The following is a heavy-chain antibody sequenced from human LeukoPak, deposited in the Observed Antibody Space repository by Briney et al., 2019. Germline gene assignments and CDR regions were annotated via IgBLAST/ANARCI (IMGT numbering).Heavy chain of an antibody. J-gene: IGHJ4*02. V-gene: IGHV1-3*01. Sequence: ASVKVSCKTSGYTFTSYAMHWVRQAPGQRPERMGWINAGIGNTRYSERFQDRITITRDTSASTVHMELSSLRSEDTAVYYCARDMGGSGSYSYWGQGTLVTVSS. CDR2: INAGIGNT. CDR1: GYTFTSYA. CDR3: ARDMGGSGSYSY. D-gene: IGHD3-10*01.